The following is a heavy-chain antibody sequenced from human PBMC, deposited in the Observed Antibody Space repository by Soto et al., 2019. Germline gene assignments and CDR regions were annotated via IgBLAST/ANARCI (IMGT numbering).Heavy chain of an antibody. CDR1: GGSISTGGYH. CDR3: ARSVFP. V-gene: IGHV4-31*03. Sequence: QVQLQESGPGLVKPSQTLSLTCTVSGGSISTGGYHWNWIRQHPGKGLEWIGYFYYSGSTYYHPSLKSRVTISVNTSKNQFSLKLSSVTAADTAVYYCARSVFPWGQGTLVTVSS. CDR2: FYYSGST. J-gene: IGHJ5*02.